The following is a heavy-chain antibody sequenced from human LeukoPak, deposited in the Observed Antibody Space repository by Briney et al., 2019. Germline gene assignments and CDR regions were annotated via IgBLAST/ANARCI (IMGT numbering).Heavy chain of an antibody. J-gene: IGHJ4*02. CDR2: ISGSGGST. CDR1: GFTFTRYA. CDR3: AGDSGAGGDDY. Sequence: GGSLRLSCAASGFTFTRYAMTWVRQAPGKGLEWVSAISGSGGSTSYADSVKGRFTISRDNSKNTLYLQMNSLRAENTAVYYCAGDSGAGGDDYWGQGTLVTVSS. V-gene: IGHV3-23*01. D-gene: IGHD2-21*02.